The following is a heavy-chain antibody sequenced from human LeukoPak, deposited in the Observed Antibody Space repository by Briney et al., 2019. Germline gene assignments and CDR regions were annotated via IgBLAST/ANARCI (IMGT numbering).Heavy chain of an antibody. CDR3: ARHSDDYGGPGPFDY. D-gene: IGHD4-23*01. Sequence: PSETLSLTCTVSGGPISSYYWSWIRQPPGKGLEWIGYIYYSGSTNYNPSLKSRVTISVDTSKNQFSLKLSSVTVADTAVYYCARHSDDYGGPGPFDYWGQGTLVTVSS. CDR2: IYYSGST. J-gene: IGHJ4*02. V-gene: IGHV4-59*08. CDR1: GGPISSYY.